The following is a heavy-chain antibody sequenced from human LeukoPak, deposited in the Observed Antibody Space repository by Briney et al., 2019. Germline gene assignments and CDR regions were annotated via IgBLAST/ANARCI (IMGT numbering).Heavy chain of an antibody. CDR2: ISSSSSTI. CDR3: ARGFRPIDY. Sequence: PGGSLRLSCAASGFTFSSYSMNWVRQAPGKGLEWVSYISSSSSTIYYADSVKGRFTISRDNAKNSLYLQMNSLRAEDTAVYYCARGFRPIDYWGQGTLVTVSS. J-gene: IGHJ4*02. V-gene: IGHV3-48*04. CDR1: GFTFSSYS.